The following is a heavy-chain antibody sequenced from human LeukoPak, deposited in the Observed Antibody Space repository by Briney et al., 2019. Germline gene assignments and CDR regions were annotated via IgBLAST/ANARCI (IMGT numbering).Heavy chain of an antibody. CDR2: FYTSGST. CDR1: GASISSANYY. D-gene: IGHD3-10*01. CDR3: ARAEGTFADYGSGYFDY. Sequence: SETLSLTCTVSGASISSANYYWSWIRQPAGKGLEYIGRFYTSGSTNYNPSLKSRVTISVDTSKNQFSLKLSSVTAADTAVYYCARAEGTFADYGSGYFDYWGQGTLVTVSS. J-gene: IGHJ4*02. V-gene: IGHV4-61*02.